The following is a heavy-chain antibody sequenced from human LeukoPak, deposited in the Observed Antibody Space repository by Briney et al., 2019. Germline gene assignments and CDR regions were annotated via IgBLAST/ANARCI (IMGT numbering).Heavy chain of an antibody. V-gene: IGHV1-2*02. CDR2: INPNSGGT. Sequence: GASVKVSCKASGYTFTGYYMHWVRQAPGQGLEWMGWINPNSGGTNYAQKFQGRVTMTRDTSISTAYMELSRLRSDDTAVYYCARLSYCSGGSCYPDLNRIFDYWGQGTLVTVSS. CDR1: GYTFTGYY. D-gene: IGHD2-15*01. CDR3: ARLSYCSGGSCYPDLNRIFDY. J-gene: IGHJ4*02.